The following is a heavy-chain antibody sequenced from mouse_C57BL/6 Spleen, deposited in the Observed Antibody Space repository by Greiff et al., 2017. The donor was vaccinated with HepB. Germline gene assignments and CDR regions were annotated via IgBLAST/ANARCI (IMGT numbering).Heavy chain of an antibody. D-gene: IGHD2-4*01. V-gene: IGHV1-80*01. CDR1: GYAFSSYW. CDR2: IYPGDGDT. CDR3: ARRDYGAWFAY. J-gene: IGHJ3*01. Sequence: VQLVESGAELVKPGASVKISCKASGYAFSSYWMNWVKQRPGKGLEWIGQIYPGDGDTNYNGKFKGKATLTADKSSSTAYMQLSSLTSEDSAVYFCARRDYGAWFAYWGQGTLVTVSA.